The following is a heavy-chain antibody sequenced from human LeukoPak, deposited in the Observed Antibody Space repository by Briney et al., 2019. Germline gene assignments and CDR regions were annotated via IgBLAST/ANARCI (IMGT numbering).Heavy chain of an antibody. CDR2: LNPNTGDT. Sequence: ASVKVSCKASGYIFAHYHTHWVRQAPGQGLEWMGSLNPNTGDTLLPRKFQGRVAMTGDTSITVGYMELSSLTFDDTGVYYCARDPDSGPDLWGQGTLVTVAS. CDR1: GYIFAHYH. D-gene: IGHD2-15*01. CDR3: ARDPDSGPDL. J-gene: IGHJ4*02. V-gene: IGHV1-2*02.